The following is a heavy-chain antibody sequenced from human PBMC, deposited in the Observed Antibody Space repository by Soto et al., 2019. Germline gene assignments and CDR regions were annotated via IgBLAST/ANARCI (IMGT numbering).Heavy chain of an antibody. V-gene: IGHV1-46*01. J-gene: IGHJ5*02. Sequence: ASVKVSCKASGYTFTGYYMHWVRQAPGQGLEWMGIINPSGGSTSYAQKFQGRVTMTRDTSTSTVYMELSSLRSEDTAVYYCAREGLDIVVVVAATPNWFDPWGQGTLVTVSS. D-gene: IGHD2-15*01. CDR2: INPSGGST. CDR3: AREGLDIVVVVAATPNWFDP. CDR1: GYTFTGYY.